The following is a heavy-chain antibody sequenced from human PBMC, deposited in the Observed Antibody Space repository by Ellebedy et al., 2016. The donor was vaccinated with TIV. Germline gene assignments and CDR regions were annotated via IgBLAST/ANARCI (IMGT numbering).Heavy chain of an antibody. CDR2: VYYSGST. Sequence: MPSETLSLTCNVSGDSITSGGFFWDWIRQPPGQGLEWIGSVYYSGSTFYNPSLRSRVTISIDASKNQFSLKLSSVTAADTAVYYCTKTRGWLQPDFHYWGQGSLVTVSS. V-gene: IGHV4-39*07. CDR3: TKTRGWLQPDFHY. CDR1: GDSITSGGFF. D-gene: IGHD5-24*01. J-gene: IGHJ4*02.